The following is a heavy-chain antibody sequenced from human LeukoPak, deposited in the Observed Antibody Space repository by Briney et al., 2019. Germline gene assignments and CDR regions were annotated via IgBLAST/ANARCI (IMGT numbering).Heavy chain of an antibody. Sequence: SETLSLTCTVSGVTINGLTYLWGWVRRPPGRGLEWVATISNSGTTYYRPSLQSRATISLDTSKNQFSLWLTSVTAADAALYFCARGYNHGKNRPFTWGQGTVVTVSS. J-gene: IGHJ5*02. CDR1: GVTINGLTYL. CDR2: ISNSGTT. D-gene: IGHD5-18*01. V-gene: IGHV4-39*01. CDR3: ARGYNHGKNRPFT.